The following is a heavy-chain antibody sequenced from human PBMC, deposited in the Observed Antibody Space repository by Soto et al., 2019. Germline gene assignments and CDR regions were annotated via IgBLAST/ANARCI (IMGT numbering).Heavy chain of an antibody. J-gene: IGHJ6*02. Sequence: SLRLSCAASGFTFDDYAMHWVRQAPGKGLEWVSGISWNSGSIGYADSVKGRFTISRDNAKNSLYLQMSSLSAEDTALYYCAKAQREYYSMDVWGQGPTVTVSS. CDR1: GFTFDDYA. CDR3: AKAQREYYSMDV. CDR2: ISWNSGSI. V-gene: IGHV3-9*01.